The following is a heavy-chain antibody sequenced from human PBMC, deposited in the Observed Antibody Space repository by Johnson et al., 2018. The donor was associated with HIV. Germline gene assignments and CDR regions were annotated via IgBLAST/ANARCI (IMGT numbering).Heavy chain of an antibody. CDR2: ISYDGSNT. CDR1: RFTFSNYG. V-gene: IGHV3-30*18. D-gene: IGHD4-17*01. J-gene: IGHJ3*02. Sequence: VQLVESGGGLVQPGGSLRLSCAASRFTFSNYGIHWVRQAPGQGLEWVALISYDGSNTYYADSVRGRFTLSRDNSKNTVYLQMNSLRAEDTAVYYCAKDQYRKLTTVAGIWGQGTMVTVSS. CDR3: AKDQYRKLTTVAGI.